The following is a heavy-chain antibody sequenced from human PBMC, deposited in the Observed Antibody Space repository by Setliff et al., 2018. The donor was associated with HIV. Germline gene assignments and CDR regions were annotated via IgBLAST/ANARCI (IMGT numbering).Heavy chain of an antibody. V-gene: IGHV1-2*02. J-gene: IGHJ1*01. D-gene: IGHD6-6*01. CDR1: GYGFTGYF. CDR2: INPNSGDT. Sequence: ASVKVSCKASGYGFTGYFIHWVRQAPGQGLEWMGWINPNSGDTNYAQKFQGRVTMTRDTSISTAYMELGRLRSDDTAVYFCARDPAPSSSASYFQHWGQGTPVTVSS. CDR3: ARDPAPSSSASYFQH.